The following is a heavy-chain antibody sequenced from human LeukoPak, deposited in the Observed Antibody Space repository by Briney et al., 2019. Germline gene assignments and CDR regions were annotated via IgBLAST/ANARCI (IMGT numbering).Heavy chain of an antibody. D-gene: IGHD4-17*01. V-gene: IGHV4-59*01. CDR2: IYYSGST. J-gene: IGHJ4*02. Sequence: SETLSLTCTVSGGSISSYYWSWIRQPPGKGLEWIAYIYYSGSTNYNPSLKSRVTISVDTSKNQFSLKLSSVTAADTAVYYCARGEVTTYFDSWGQGTLVTVSS. CDR1: GGSISSYY. CDR3: ARGEVTTYFDS.